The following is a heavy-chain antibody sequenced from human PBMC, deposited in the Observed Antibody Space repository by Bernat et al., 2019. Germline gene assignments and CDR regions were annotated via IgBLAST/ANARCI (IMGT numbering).Heavy chain of an antibody. Sequence: EMQLVESGGGLVKPGGSLRLSCAASGFTFNNAWMTWVRQVPGKRLEWVGRLMSKTAGGTTHYAAPVKDRFTISRDDSRNTVYLEMNSLKTEDTSVYFCTTGLKAAEHFDDAFDIWGQGTMVIVSS. CDR3: TTGLKAAEHFDDAFDI. J-gene: IGHJ3*02. D-gene: IGHD2-15*01. CDR2: LMSKTAGGTT. CDR1: GFTFNNAW. V-gene: IGHV3-15*01.